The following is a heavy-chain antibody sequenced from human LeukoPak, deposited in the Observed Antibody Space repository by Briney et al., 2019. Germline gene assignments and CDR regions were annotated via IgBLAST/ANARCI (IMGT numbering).Heavy chain of an antibody. CDR1: GFTFSDYY. V-gene: IGHV3-30*02. J-gene: IGHJ4*02. Sequence: GGSLRLSCAASGFTFSDYYMSWIRQAPGKGLEWVAFIRYDGSNKYYADSVKGRFTISRDNSKNTLYLQMNSLRAEDTAVYYCAKTYYYGSGSYDYWGQGTLVTVSS. CDR2: IRYDGSNK. CDR3: AKTYYYGSGSYDY. D-gene: IGHD3-10*01.